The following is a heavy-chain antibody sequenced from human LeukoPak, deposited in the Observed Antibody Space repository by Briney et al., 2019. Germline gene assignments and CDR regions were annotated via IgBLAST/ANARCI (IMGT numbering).Heavy chain of an antibody. J-gene: IGHJ4*02. CDR3: AKDRRSSFYYGSGSLFDY. Sequence: PGGSLRLSCAASGFTFSSYAMSWVRQAPGKGLEWVSAISGSGGSTYYADSVKGRFTISRDNSKSTLYLQMNSLRAEDTAVYYCAKDRRSSFYYGSGSLFDYWGQGTLVTVSS. CDR1: GFTFSSYA. V-gene: IGHV3-23*01. CDR2: ISGSGGST. D-gene: IGHD3-10*01.